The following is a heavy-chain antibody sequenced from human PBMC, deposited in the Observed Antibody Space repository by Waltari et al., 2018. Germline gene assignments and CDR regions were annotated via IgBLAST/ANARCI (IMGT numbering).Heavy chain of an antibody. V-gene: IGHV3-23*01. J-gene: IGHJ6*03. CDR1: GFTFSSPA. CDR2: ISGGGDNK. CDR3: AKDPAYYYYYMDV. Sequence: EVQVLESGGGLLQPGGSLRLSCAASGFTFSSPAMNWIRPAPGKGLEWVSIISGGGDNKYYADSVKGRFTISRDNSKNTVYLQMNSLRAEDTAIYYCAKDPAYYYYYMDVWGKGTTVTVSS.